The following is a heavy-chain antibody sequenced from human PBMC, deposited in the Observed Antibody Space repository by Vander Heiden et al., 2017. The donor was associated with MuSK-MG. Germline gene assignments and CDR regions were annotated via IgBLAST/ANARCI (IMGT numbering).Heavy chain of an antibody. CDR2: IYYSGST. CDR3: ATLLGDYSWNYYYYYMDV. J-gene: IGHJ6*03. Sequence: WGWIRQPPGKGLEWIGSIYYSGSTYYNPSLKSRVTISVDTSKNQFSLKLSSVTAADTAVYYCATLLGDYSWNYYYYYMDVWGKGTTVTVSS. V-gene: IGHV4-39*01. D-gene: IGHD4-17*01.